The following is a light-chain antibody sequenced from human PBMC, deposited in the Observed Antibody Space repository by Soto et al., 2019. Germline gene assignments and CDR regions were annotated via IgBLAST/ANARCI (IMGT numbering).Light chain of an antibody. V-gene: IGKV3-20*01. J-gene: IGKJ3*01. Sequence: EVVLTQSTGTLSLSPGERATLSCRASQGVTTAYLAWYQHKPGQAPRLLIYGASNRATGIPDRFSGSGSGTDFTLTISRLEPEDFAVYSCQQYGASPLLTFGPGTKVDLK. CDR3: QQYGASPLLT. CDR2: GAS. CDR1: QGVTTAY.